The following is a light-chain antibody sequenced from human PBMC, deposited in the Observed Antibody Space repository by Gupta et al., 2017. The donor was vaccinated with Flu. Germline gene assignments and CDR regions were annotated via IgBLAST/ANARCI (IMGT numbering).Light chain of an antibody. V-gene: IGLV1-51*01. CDR3: GTWDSRLSAAV. CDR1: SSNIGNNY. Sequence: KATISCSGSSSNIGNNYVSWYQQLPGTTPKLLIYDNNKRPSGIPDRFSGSKSGTSATLGITGLQTGDEADYYCGTWDSRLSAAVFGGGTQLTVL. J-gene: IGLJ7*01. CDR2: DNN.